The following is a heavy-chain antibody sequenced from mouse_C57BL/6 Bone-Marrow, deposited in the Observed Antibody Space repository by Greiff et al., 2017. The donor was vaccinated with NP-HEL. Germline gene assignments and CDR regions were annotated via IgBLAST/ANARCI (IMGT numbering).Heavy chain of an antibody. Sequence: VQLQQSGPELVKPGASVKISCKASGYAFSSSWMNWVKQRPGKGLEWIGRIYPGDGDTNYNGKIKGKATLTADKSSSTAYMQLSSLTSEDSAVYFCAVDVRYAMDYWGQGTSVTVSS. V-gene: IGHV1-82*01. CDR3: AVDVRYAMDY. J-gene: IGHJ4*01. CDR1: GYAFSSSW. CDR2: IYPGDGDT.